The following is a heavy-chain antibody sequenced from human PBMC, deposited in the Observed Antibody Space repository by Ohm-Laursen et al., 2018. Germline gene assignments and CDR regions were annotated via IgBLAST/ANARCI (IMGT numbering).Heavy chain of an antibody. CDR2: IYYSGST. Sequence: GTLSLTCTVSGGSISSYYWSWIRQPPGKGLEWIGYIYYSGSTNYNPSLKSRVTISVDTSKNQFSLRLTSVTAADTAVYYCAGQDSGDYYFDYWGQGTLVTVSS. J-gene: IGHJ4*02. CDR3: AGQDSGDYYFDY. CDR1: GGSISSYY. D-gene: IGHD4-17*01. V-gene: IGHV4-59*08.